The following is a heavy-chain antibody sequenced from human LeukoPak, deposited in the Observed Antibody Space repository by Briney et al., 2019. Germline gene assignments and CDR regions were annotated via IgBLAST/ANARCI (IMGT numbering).Heavy chain of an antibody. D-gene: IGHD1-26*01. CDR1: GVSISIYY. J-gene: IGHJ4*02. CDR3: AGHGGCYLSDC. Sequence: SETLSLTCTVSGVSISIYYWSWIRQPPGKGLEGMGYNYYSGSPNYNPSLKRRLTITVDTSNNEIPLKQSSVTAADAAVLYCAGHGGCYLSDCWGEGTLVT. V-gene: IGHV4-59*08. CDR2: NYYSGSP.